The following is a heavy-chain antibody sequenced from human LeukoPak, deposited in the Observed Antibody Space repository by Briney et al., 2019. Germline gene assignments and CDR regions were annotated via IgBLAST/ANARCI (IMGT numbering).Heavy chain of an antibody. Sequence: GASVKVSCKASGYTFTGYYMHWVRQAPGQELEWMGWINPNSGGTNYAQKFQGRVTMTRDTSISTAYMELSRLRSDDTAVYYCALAPLYYYDSSGLDAFDIWGQGTMVTVSS. CDR2: INPNSGGT. CDR3: ALAPLYYYDSSGLDAFDI. D-gene: IGHD3-22*01. J-gene: IGHJ3*02. CDR1: GYTFTGYY. V-gene: IGHV1-2*02.